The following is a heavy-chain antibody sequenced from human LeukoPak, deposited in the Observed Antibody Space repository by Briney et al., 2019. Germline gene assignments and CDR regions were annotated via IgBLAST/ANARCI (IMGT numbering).Heavy chain of an antibody. D-gene: IGHD6-19*01. Sequence: GASVKVSCKASGYTFTSYGISWVRQAPGQGLEWMGWISAYNGNTNYAQKLQGRVTMTTDTSTSTAYVELRSLRSDDTAVYYCARDRWPGIAVAGTTFDYWGQGTLVTVSS. CDR1: GYTFTSYG. V-gene: IGHV1-18*01. J-gene: IGHJ4*02. CDR2: ISAYNGNT. CDR3: ARDRWPGIAVAGTTFDY.